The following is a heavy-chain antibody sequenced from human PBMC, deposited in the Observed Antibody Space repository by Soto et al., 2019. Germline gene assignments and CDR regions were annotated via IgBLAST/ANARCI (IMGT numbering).Heavy chain of an antibody. CDR3: EREYYYGSGPWY. CDR1: GNTFTNLD. CDR2: MHANSGNT. Sequence: ASVKVSCKASGNTFTNLDLNWVRQAPGQGLEWMGWMHANSGNTGHAQKFQGRVSMTRNTSTSTAYLELSSLSPEDTAVYYCEREYYYGSGPWYCGQRSLVTVSA. V-gene: IGHV1-8*01. J-gene: IGHJ4*02. D-gene: IGHD3-10*01.